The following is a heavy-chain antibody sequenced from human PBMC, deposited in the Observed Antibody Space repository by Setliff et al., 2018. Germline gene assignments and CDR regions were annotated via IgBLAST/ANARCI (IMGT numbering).Heavy chain of an antibody. CDR3: AKGGTYRYFDF. Sequence: KPSETLSLTCTVSGGSISSRTYYWSWIRQPAGKGLEWTGHIYTSWSTVYNPSLESRAIMSVDASKNEISLKLKSVTAADTAVYYCAKGGTYRYFDFWGQGALVTVSS. J-gene: IGHJ4*02. V-gene: IGHV4-61*09. D-gene: IGHD1-1*01. CDR1: GGSISSRTYY. CDR2: IYTSWST.